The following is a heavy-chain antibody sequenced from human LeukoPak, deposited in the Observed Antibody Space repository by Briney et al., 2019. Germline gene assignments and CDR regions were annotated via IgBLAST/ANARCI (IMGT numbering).Heavy chain of an antibody. J-gene: IGHJ5*02. CDR2: IYYSGST. CDR1: GGSISSSNYY. V-gene: IGHV4-39*07. Sequence: SETLSLTCAVSGGSISSSNYYWGWVRQPPGKGLEWIGSIYYSGSTYYNPSLKSRVTISVDTSKNQFSLKLVSVIAADTAVYFCARDPMVGGRGFDPWGQGTVVTVSS. CDR3: ARDPMVGGRGFDP. D-gene: IGHD3-10*01.